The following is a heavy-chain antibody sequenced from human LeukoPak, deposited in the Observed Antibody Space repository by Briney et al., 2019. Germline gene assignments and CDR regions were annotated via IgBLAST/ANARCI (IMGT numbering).Heavy chain of an antibody. J-gene: IGHJ4*02. CDR3: ARVPTGIAARTPSRYFDY. CDR2: IIPIFGTA. CDR1: GGTFRSYA. D-gene: IGHD6-6*01. V-gene: IGHV1-69*13. Sequence: SVKVSCKASGGTFRSYAISWVRQAPGQGLEWMGGIIPIFGTANYAQKFQGRVTITADESTSTAYMELSSLRSEDTAVYYCARVPTGIAARTPSRYFDYWGQGTLVTVSS.